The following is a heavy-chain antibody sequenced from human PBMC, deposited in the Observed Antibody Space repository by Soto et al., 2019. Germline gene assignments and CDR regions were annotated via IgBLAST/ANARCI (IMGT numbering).Heavy chain of an antibody. CDR2: IYYSGST. CDR1: GGSISSGGYY. CDR3: ARVGGTNWFDP. J-gene: IGHJ5*02. D-gene: IGHD3-16*01. V-gene: IGHV4-31*03. Sequence: QVQLQESGPGLVKPSQTLSLTCTVSGGSISSGGYYWSWIRQHPGKGLEWIGYIYYSGSTYYNPSLKSGFTISVDTSKNQFALKRSSVTAADTAVYSWARVGGTNWFDPWGQGTLVTVSS.